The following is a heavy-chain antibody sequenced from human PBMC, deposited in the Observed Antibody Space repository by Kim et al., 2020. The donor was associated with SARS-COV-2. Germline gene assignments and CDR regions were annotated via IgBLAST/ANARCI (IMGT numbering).Heavy chain of an antibody. Sequence: GGSLRLSCAASGFTFSNAWMSWVRQAPGKGLEWVGRIKSKTDGGTTDYAAPVKGRFTISRDDSKNTLYLQMNSLKTEDTAVYYCTTAPLIVVVVAATTYGMDVWGQGTTVTVSS. CDR1: GFTFSNAW. V-gene: IGHV3-15*01. CDR3: TTAPLIVVVVAATTYGMDV. CDR2: IKSKTDGGTT. J-gene: IGHJ6*02. D-gene: IGHD2-15*01.